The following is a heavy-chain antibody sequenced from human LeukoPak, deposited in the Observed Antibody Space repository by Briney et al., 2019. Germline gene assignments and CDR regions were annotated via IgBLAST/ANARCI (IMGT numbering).Heavy chain of an antibody. Sequence: SETLSLTCTVSGGSISSYYWSWIRQPAGKGLEWIGRIYTSGSTNYNPSLKSRVTMSVDTSKNQFSLKLSSATAADTAVYYCARDGLGTTVTPYPYYYYYYMDVWGKGTTVTVSS. V-gene: IGHV4-4*07. CDR3: ARDGLGTTVTPYPYYYYYYMDV. CDR1: GGSISSYY. J-gene: IGHJ6*03. D-gene: IGHD4-17*01. CDR2: IYTSGST.